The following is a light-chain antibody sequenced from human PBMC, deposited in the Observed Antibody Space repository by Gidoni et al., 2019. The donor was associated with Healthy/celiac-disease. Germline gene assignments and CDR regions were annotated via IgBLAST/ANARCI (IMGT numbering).Light chain of an antibody. CDR2: GAS. J-gene: IGKJ3*01. Sequence: VLTQSPGTLSLSPGERATLSCRASPSVSSSYLAWYQQKPGQAPRLLIYGASSRATGIPDRFSGSGSGTDFTLTISRLEPEDFAVYYCQQYGSSPFTFGPGTKVDIK. CDR1: PSVSSSY. V-gene: IGKV3-20*01. CDR3: QQYGSSPFT.